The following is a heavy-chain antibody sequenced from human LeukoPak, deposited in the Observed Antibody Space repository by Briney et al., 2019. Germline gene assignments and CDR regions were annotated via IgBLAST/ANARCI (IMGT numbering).Heavy chain of an antibody. CDR2: IYYSGRT. Sequence: ETLSLICTVSGGSISGYSWNWIRQPPGKGLEWIGSIYYSGRTNYNPSLESRVTISLDTSKNQFSLQLNSATAADTAVYYCARDISGGSHVFDIWGQGTMVTVSS. CDR1: GGSISGYS. V-gene: IGHV4-59*08. CDR3: ARDISGGSHVFDI. D-gene: IGHD3-3*02. J-gene: IGHJ3*02.